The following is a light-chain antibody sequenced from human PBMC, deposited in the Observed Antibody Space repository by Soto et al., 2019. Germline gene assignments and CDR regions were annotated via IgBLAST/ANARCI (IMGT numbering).Light chain of an antibody. J-gene: IGLJ1*01. V-gene: IGLV3-1*01. CDR3: QAWDSSTAV. Sequence: SYELTQPPSVSVSPGQTASITCSGDKLGDKYACWYQQKPGQSPVLVIYQDSKRPSGIPERFSGSNSGNTSTLTIIGTQAMDEADYYCQAWDSSTAVFGTGTKVTVL. CDR1: KLGDKY. CDR2: QDS.